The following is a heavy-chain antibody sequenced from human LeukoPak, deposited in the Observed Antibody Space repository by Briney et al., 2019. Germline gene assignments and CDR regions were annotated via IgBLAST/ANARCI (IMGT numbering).Heavy chain of an antibody. CDR1: GFTVSSNS. CDR2: IFSST. V-gene: IGHV3-53*01. CDR3: ARAKRSSEYYYYYYYMDV. J-gene: IGHJ6*03. Sequence: AGGSLRLSCTVSGFTVSSNSMSWVRQAPGKGLEWVSFIFSSTHYSDSVKGRFTISRDNSKNTLYLQMNSLRAADTAVYYCARAKRSSEYYYYYYYMDVWGKGTTVTVSS. D-gene: IGHD6-13*01.